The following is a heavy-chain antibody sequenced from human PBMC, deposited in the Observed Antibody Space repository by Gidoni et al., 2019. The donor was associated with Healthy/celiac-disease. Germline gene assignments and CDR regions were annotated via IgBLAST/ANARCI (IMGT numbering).Heavy chain of an antibody. Sequence: QVQLQESGPGLVKPSETLSLTCTVSGGSISSYYWSWIRQPPGKGLEWIGYIYYSGSTNYNPSLKSRVTISVDTSKNQFSLKLSSVTAADTAVYYCARDSSTYWYFDLWGRGTLVTVSS. V-gene: IGHV4-59*01. CDR2: IYYSGST. CDR1: GGSISSYY. J-gene: IGHJ2*01. CDR3: ARDSSTYWYFDL.